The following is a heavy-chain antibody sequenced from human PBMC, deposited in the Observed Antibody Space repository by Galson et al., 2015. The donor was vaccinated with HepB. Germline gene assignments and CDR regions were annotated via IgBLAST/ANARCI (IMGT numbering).Heavy chain of an antibody. CDR2: IKSKTDGGTT. CDR3: TTEWELLTHYFDY. Sequence: SLRLSCATSGFTFSNAWMSWVRQAPGKGLEWVGRIKSKTDGGTTDYAAPVKGRFTISRDDSKNTLYLQMNSLKTEDTAVYYCTTEWELLTHYFDYWGQGTLVTVSS. V-gene: IGHV3-15*01. CDR1: GFTFSNAW. D-gene: IGHD1-26*01. J-gene: IGHJ4*02.